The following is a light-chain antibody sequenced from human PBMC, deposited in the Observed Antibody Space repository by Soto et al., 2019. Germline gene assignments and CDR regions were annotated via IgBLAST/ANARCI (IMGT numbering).Light chain of an antibody. CDR2: DAA. CDR1: QDISNY. CDR3: QQYDNLLT. Sequence: DLLMSQSPSSLSAAVVDSVTITCQASQDISNYLNWYQQKPGKAPKLLIYDAANLETGVPSRFSGSGSGTHFTFTISSLQPEDIATYYCQQYDNLLTFGGGTKVEIK. J-gene: IGKJ4*01. V-gene: IGKV1-33*01.